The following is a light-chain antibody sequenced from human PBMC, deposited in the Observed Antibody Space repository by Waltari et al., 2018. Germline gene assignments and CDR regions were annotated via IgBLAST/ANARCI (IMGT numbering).Light chain of an antibody. CDR1: TGAVTTHYY. Sequence: QTVVTQEPSLTVSPGGTVTLTCASSTGAVTTHYYPNWFQQKPGQAPRALIYSTNNQHSWTPARFSGSLLGCKAALTLSGVQPEDEAEYYCLLYYGAWVFGGGTKLTVL. J-gene: IGLJ3*02. CDR3: LLYYGAWV. CDR2: STN. V-gene: IGLV7-43*01.